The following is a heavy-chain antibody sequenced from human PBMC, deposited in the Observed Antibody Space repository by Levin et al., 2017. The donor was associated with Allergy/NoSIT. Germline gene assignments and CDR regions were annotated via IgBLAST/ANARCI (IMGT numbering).Heavy chain of an antibody. V-gene: IGHV3-53*01. CDR3: AARGYTVTTFVIYYYYYMDV. Sequence: GGSLRLSCAASGFTVSSNYMSWVRQAPGKGLEWVSVIYSGGSTYYADSVKGRFTISRDNSKNTLYLQMNSLRAEDTAVYYCAARGYTVTTFVIYYYYYMDVWGKGTTVTVSS. CDR1: GFTVSSNY. D-gene: IGHD4-17*01. CDR2: IYSGGST. J-gene: IGHJ6*03.